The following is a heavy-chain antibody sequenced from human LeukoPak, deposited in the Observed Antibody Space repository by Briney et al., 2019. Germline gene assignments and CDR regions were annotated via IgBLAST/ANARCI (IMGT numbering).Heavy chain of an antibody. J-gene: IGHJ4*02. Sequence: SETLSLTCAVSGGSISSSSYYWGWIRQPPGKGLEWIGSIYYSGSTYYNPSLKSRVTISVDTSKNQFSLKLSSVTAADTAVYYCARLSYGASYFDYWGQGTLVTVSS. CDR2: IYYSGST. CDR3: ARLSYGASYFDY. CDR1: GGSISSSSYY. V-gene: IGHV4-39*07. D-gene: IGHD5-18*01.